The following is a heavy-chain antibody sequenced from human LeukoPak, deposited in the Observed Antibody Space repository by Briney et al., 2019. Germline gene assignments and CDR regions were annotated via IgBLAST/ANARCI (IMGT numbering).Heavy chain of an antibody. CDR2: ISSSSSYI. J-gene: IGHJ4*02. CDR1: GFTFSSYS. D-gene: IGHD1-1*01. Sequence: GGSLRLSCAASGFTFSSYSMNWVRQAPGKGLEWVSSISSSSSYIYYADSVKGRFTISRDNAKNSLYLQMNSLRAEDTAVYFCAKDKDPWKSTAISDFDYWGQGSLVTVSS. CDR3: AKDKDPWKSTAISDFDY. V-gene: IGHV3-21*01.